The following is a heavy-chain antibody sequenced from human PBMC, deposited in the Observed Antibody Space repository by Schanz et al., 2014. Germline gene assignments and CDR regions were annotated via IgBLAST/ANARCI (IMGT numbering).Heavy chain of an antibody. V-gene: IGHV4-31*03. CDR2: ISYSGTT. CDR1: GGSISSGGYY. CDR3: ARGPNTLVKSPFEF. D-gene: IGHD2-8*01. J-gene: IGHJ4*02. Sequence: QVQLQESGPGLVKPSQTLSLTCTVSGGSISSGGYYWSWIRQHPGKGLEWIGYISYSGTTYYNPSLKSRVTISVSTSKTQFSLNLNSVTAADTAVYYCARGPNTLVKSPFEFWGQGIMVTVSS.